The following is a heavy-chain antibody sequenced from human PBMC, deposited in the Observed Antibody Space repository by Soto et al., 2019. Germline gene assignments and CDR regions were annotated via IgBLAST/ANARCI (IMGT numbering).Heavy chain of an antibody. Sequence: QVQLQESGPGLVKPSQTLTLTCTVSGGSISSGGYYWSWIRQHPGKGLEWIGYIYYSGSTYYNPSLKRRVTISVATSKNQFSLKLSSVTAADTAVYYCARDLIGAEVPFDYWGQGTLVTVSS. CDR3: ARDLIGAEVPFDY. V-gene: IGHV4-31*03. CDR2: IYYSGST. J-gene: IGHJ4*02. CDR1: GGSISSGGYY. D-gene: IGHD4-17*01.